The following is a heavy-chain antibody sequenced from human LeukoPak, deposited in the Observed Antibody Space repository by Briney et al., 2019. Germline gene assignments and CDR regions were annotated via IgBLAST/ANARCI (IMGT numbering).Heavy chain of an antibody. Sequence: PGGSLRLSCAASRFTFTDYGMHWVRQAPGKGLEWVGRIKSKTDGGTTDYAAPVKGRFTISRDDSTDTLYLQMNGLKIEDTAVYYCTSEAVVAATTYFQHWGQGTLVTVSS. D-gene: IGHD2-15*01. CDR2: IKSKTDGGTT. CDR1: RFTFTDYG. J-gene: IGHJ1*01. CDR3: TSEAVVAATTYFQH. V-gene: IGHV3-15*01.